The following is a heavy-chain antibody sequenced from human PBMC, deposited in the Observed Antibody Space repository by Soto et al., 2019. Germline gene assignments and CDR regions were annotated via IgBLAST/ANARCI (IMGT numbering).Heavy chain of an antibody. CDR1: GFTFSSYA. D-gene: IGHD3-3*01. Sequence: GGSLRLSCAASGFTFSSYAMSWVRQAPGKGLEWVSAISGSGGSTYYADSVKGRFTISRDNSKNTLYLQMNSLRAEDTAVYYCAKDRIDPLGLGSRFLEWLSYDAFDIWGQGTMVTVSS. CDR2: ISGSGGST. CDR3: AKDRIDPLGLGSRFLEWLSYDAFDI. J-gene: IGHJ3*02. V-gene: IGHV3-23*01.